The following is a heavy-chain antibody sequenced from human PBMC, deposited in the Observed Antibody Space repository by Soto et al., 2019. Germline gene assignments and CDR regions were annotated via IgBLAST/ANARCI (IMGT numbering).Heavy chain of an antibody. CDR2: ISYDGSNK. Sequence: QVQLVESGGGVVQPGRSLGLSCAASGFTFSSYGMHWVRQAPGKGLEWVAVISYDGSNKYYADSVKGRFTISRDNSKNRLYMQMNSLRAEDTVVYYCAKEISTSLKKHKAYFDYWGQGTLVTVSS. J-gene: IGHJ4*02. CDR1: GFTFSSYG. V-gene: IGHV3-30*18. D-gene: IGHD2-2*01. CDR3: AKEISTSLKKHKAYFDY.